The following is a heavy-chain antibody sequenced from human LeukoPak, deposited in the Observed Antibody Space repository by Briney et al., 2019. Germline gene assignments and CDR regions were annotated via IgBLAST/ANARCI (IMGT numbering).Heavy chain of an antibody. CDR2: INHSGST. CDR1: GGSFSGYY. Sequence: PSETLSLTCAVYGGSFSGYYWSWIRQPPGKGLEWIGEINHSGSTNYNPSLKSRVTISVDTSKNQFSLKLSSVTAADTAVYYCASTSYYYGSSHPSYWGQGTLVTVSS. D-gene: IGHD3-10*01. J-gene: IGHJ4*02. V-gene: IGHV4-34*01. CDR3: ASTSYYYGSSHPSY.